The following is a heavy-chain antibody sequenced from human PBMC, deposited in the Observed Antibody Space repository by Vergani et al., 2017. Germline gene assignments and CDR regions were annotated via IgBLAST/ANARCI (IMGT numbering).Heavy chain of an antibody. Sequence: QVQLQQWGGGLLKPSETLSLTCVVHGGSFTSYHWTWIRQSPGEGLKWIGDIDHTGRPDYNPSLKSRLTMSVDKSRNQFSLTLNFVAATDTAIYFCASVNTETKGHLYYYYYIDVWVQGTAATVS. CDR3: ASVNTETKGHLYYYYYIDV. CDR2: IDHTGRP. J-gene: IGHJ6*03. V-gene: IGHV4-34*01. D-gene: IGHD4-11*01. CDR1: GGSFTSYH.